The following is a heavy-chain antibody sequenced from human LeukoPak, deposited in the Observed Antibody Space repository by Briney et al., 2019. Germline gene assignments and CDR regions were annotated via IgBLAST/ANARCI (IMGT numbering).Heavy chain of an antibody. CDR1: GRSIRSSSYS. J-gene: IGHJ4*02. Sequence: SETLSLTCTVSGRSIRSSSYSWGWIRQPPGKGLEWIGNLHYSGVTYYNPSLKSRVTISVDTSKNQLSLKLSSGAEAETALYYCARLYSSSVYFDYWGQGTLVTVSS. D-gene: IGHD6-6*01. CDR3: ARLYSSSVYFDY. V-gene: IGHV4-39*01. CDR2: LHYSGVT.